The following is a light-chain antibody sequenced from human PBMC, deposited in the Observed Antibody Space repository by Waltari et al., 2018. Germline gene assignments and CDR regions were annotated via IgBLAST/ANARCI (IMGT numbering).Light chain of an antibody. J-gene: IGLJ1*01. Sequence: QSVLTQPPSPSGTPGQRFSISCSGSSSNIGNNYVFWYQHLPGKAPKLLIHRNNQRPAGVPDRFSGSKSGTSASLAISGLRPEDEATYYCAAWDDSLSVSYDFGTGTKVTVL. CDR1: SSNIGNNY. CDR2: RNN. CDR3: AAWDDSLSVSYD. V-gene: IGLV1-47*01.